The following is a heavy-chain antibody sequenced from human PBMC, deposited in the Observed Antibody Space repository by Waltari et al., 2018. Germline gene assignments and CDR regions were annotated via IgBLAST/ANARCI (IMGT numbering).Heavy chain of an antibody. Sequence: EVRLLESGGALVQPGGSVRLSCGASGFPFGNYYMIWVRQAPGGGLEWVSTISGPAHETVYADSVKGRFTISRDNSKTTLYLQMNSLRVEDTAMYYCANYGQLPSNGDYWGQGTLVTVSS. J-gene: IGHJ4*02. V-gene: IGHV3-23*01. CDR3: ANYGQLPSNGDY. CDR1: GFPFGNYY. D-gene: IGHD1-1*01. CDR2: ISGPAHET.